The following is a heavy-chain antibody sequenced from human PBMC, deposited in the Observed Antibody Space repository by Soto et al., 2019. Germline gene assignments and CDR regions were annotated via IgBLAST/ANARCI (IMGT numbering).Heavy chain of an antibody. CDR2: ISFDGSNQ. CDR3: VKAGTMTGTGTTPRSFDI. J-gene: IGHJ3*02. V-gene: IGHV3-30*18. Sequence: PGGSLRLSCAASGFMFNAYVMHWVRQAPGKGLEWVAVISFDGSNQYYEESVKGRFTISRDNSMDTVYLQMHSLRAEDTAVYFCVKAGTMTGTGTTPRSFDIWGRGTMMTV. CDR1: GFMFNAYV. D-gene: IGHD1-1*01.